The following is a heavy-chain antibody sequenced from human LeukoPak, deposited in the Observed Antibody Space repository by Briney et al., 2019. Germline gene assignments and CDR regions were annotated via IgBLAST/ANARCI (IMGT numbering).Heavy chain of an antibody. V-gene: IGHV4-59*08. J-gene: IGHJ3*02. CDR1: GGSISSYY. CDR3: ARHIYAVAGTNDAFDI. D-gene: IGHD6-19*01. CDR2: IYYSGST. Sequence: SETLSLTCTVSGGSISSYYWSWIRQPPGKGLEWIGYIYYSGSTNYNPSLKSRVTISVDTSKNQFSLKLSSVTAADTAVYYCARHIYAVAGTNDAFDIWGQGTMVTVSS.